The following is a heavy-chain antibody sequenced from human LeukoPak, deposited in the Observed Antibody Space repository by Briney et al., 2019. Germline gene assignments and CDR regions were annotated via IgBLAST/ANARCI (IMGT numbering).Heavy chain of an antibody. CDR3: TRDTFGTEDY. CDR1: GFTFSRYW. CDR2: IDNFGNII. D-gene: IGHD1-14*01. Sequence: PGGSLRLSCAASGFTFSRYWMHWVRQAPGKGLVWVSRIDNFGNIISYADSVEGRFTISRGNSKNTLYLQMSSLRVEDTALYYCTRDTFGTEDYWGQGTPVTVSS. J-gene: IGHJ4*02. V-gene: IGHV3-74*01.